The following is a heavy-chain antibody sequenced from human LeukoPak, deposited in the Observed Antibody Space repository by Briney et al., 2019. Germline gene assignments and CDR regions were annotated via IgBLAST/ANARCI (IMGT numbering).Heavy chain of an antibody. D-gene: IGHD3-22*01. CDR3: ARGGYDSSGYLYYYYYMDV. CDR1: GGSISSYY. V-gene: IGHV4-4*07. Sequence: SETLSLTCTVSGGSISSYYWSWIRQPAGKGLEWIGSIYYSGSTYYNPSLKSRVTISVDTSKNQFSLKLSSVTAADTAVYYCARGGYDSSGYLYYYYYMDVWGKGTTVTVSS. J-gene: IGHJ6*03. CDR2: IYYSGST.